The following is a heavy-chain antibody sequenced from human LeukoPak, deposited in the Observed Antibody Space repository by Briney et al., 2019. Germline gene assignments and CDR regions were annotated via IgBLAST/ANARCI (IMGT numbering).Heavy chain of an antibody. Sequence: GRSLRLSCAASGFTFSSYAMHWVRQAPGKGLEWVSTISGSGISTYYADSVKGRFTISRDNSRDTLYLQMSSLRAEDTALYYCVKGDNDILTGYYNSFDYWGQGTLVTVSS. CDR2: ISGSGIST. V-gene: IGHV3-23*01. CDR3: VKGDNDILTGYYNSFDY. D-gene: IGHD3-9*01. CDR1: GFTFSSYA. J-gene: IGHJ4*02.